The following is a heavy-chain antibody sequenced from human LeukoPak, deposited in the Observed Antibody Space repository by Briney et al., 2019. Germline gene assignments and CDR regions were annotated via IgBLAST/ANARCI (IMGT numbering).Heavy chain of an antibody. V-gene: IGHV4-39*07. CDR1: GDSISTSSSY. CDR3: ARDQRLIRRDGPNYFDY. J-gene: IGHJ4*02. CDR2: IYYSGST. Sequence: TTSETLSLTCSVSGDSISTSSSYWGWIRQPPGKGLEWIGSIYYSGSTYYNTSLKSRVTISVDTSKNQFSLKLNSVTAADTAVYYCARDQRLIRRDGPNYFDYWGQGTLVTVSS. D-gene: IGHD5-24*01.